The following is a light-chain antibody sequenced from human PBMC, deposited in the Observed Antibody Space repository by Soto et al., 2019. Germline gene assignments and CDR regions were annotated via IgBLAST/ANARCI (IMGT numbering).Light chain of an antibody. CDR1: SSDIGNYNY. V-gene: IGLV2-11*01. CDR2: DVS. J-gene: IGLJ1*01. Sequence: QSALTQPRSVSGSPGQSVTISCTGTSSDIGNYNYVSWYQQYPGKAPKLIIYDVSKRPSGIPDRFFGSKFGNTASLTISGLQAEDEADYYCCSYAGTYTGVFGTGTKVTVL. CDR3: CSYAGTYTGV.